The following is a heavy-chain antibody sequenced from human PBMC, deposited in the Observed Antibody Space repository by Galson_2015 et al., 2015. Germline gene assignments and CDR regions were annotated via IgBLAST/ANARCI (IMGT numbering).Heavy chain of an antibody. D-gene: IGHD3-10*01. Sequence: RLSCAASGFIFSDAWMSWVRQAPGTGLEWVGRIKSNADGGTTDYAAPVKGRFTISRDDSKNTLYLQMNSLKTEDTAVYYCTTSYGSGSYPQYFQHWGQGTLVTVSS. CDR3: TTSYGSGSYPQYFQH. CDR2: IKSNADGGTT. CDR1: GFIFSDAW. J-gene: IGHJ1*01. V-gene: IGHV3-15*01.